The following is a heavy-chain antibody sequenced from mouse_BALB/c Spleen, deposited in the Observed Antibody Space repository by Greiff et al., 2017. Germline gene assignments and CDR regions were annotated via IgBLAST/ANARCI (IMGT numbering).Heavy chain of an antibody. CDR3: ARGITSVVGYAMDY. CDR2: IWSGGST. CDR1: GFSLTSYG. D-gene: IGHD1-1*01. Sequence: VQLVESGPGLVQPSQSLSITCTVSGFSLTSYGVHWVRQSPGKGLEWLGVIWSGGSTDYNAAFISRLSISKDNSKSQVFFKMNSLQANDTAIYYCARGITSVVGYAMDYWGQGTSVTVSS. J-gene: IGHJ4*01. V-gene: IGHV2-2*02.